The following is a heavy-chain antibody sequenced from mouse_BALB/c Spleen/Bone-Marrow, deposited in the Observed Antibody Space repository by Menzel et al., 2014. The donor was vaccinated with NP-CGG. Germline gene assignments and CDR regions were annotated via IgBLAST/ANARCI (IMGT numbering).Heavy chain of an antibody. J-gene: IGHJ3*01. D-gene: IGHD2-4*01. CDR2: ILPGDNYT. CDR1: GYTFTNYW. V-gene: IGHV1-63*02. Sequence: QVLLQQPGAELVRPGPSVKMSCKAAGYTFTNYWLGWVKQRPGPGLARIGEILPGDNYTNYNEKFKDTATLTADTSSSTAYMQRSSRTSEDSAVYYCTRGGYDYAWFAYWCQGTLVTVSA. CDR3: TRGGYDYAWFAY.